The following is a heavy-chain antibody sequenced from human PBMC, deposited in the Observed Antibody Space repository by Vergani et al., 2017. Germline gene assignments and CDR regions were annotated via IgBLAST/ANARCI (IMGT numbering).Heavy chain of an antibody. D-gene: IGHD5-12*01. V-gene: IGHV1-24*01. CDR2: FDPEDGET. J-gene: IGHJ4*02. CDR1: GGTFSSYA. Sequence: QVQLVQSGAEVKKPGSSVKVSCKASGGTFSSYAISWVRQAPGKGLEWMGGFDPEDGETIYAQKFQGRVTMTEDTSTDTAYMELSSLRSEDTAVYYCATFPHQYSGYDYLENYWGQGTLVTVSS. CDR3: ATFPHQYSGYDYLENY.